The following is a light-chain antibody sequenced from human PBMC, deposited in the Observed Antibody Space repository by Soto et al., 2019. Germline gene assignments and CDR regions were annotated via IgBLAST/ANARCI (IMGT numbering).Light chain of an antibody. CDR2: EVS. J-gene: IGLJ1*01. CDR3: GSYTSSSTYV. V-gene: IGLV2-14*01. CDR1: SSDVGGYNY. Sequence: QSVLTQPASVSGSPGQSITISCTGTSSDVGGYNYVSWYQQHPGKAPKFIIYEVSNRPSGVSSRFSGSKSGNTASLTISGLQAEDEADYYCGSYTSSSTYVFGTGTKVTVL.